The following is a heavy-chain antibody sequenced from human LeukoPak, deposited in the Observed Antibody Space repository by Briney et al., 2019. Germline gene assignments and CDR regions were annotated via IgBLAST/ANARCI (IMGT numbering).Heavy chain of an antibody. CDR2: INPNSGGP. CDR3: ARDGFNYGSGSYYRKSYYMDV. D-gene: IGHD3-10*01. CDR1: GYTFTGYY. J-gene: IGHJ6*03. V-gene: IGHV1-2*02. Sequence: GASVKVSCKASGYTFTGYYMHWVRQAPGQGLEWMGWINPNSGGPNYAQKFQGRVTMTRDTSISTAYMELSRLRSDDTAVYYCARDGFNYGSGSYYRKSYYMDVWGKGTTVTISS.